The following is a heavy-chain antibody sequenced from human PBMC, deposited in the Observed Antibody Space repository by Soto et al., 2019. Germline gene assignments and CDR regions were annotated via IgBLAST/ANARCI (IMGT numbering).Heavy chain of an antibody. CDR3: ARGLYGYSVGYDR. CDR2: ISDDGSTT. J-gene: IGHJ5*02. Sequence: GGSLRLSCAASGFTFSTYFMHWVRQAPGKGLVWVSRISDDGSTTIYAESVRGRFTISRDIAKNTLSLQMNSLSAEDTAVYYCARGLYGYSVGYDRWGQGTLVTVSS. D-gene: IGHD4-17*01. V-gene: IGHV3-74*01. CDR1: GFTFSTYF.